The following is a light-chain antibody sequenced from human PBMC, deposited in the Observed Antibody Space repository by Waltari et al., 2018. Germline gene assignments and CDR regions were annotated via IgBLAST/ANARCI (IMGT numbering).Light chain of an antibody. CDR2: DVS. J-gene: IGLJ1*01. CDR1: ISDVGAYDY. Sequence: QSALTQPPSASGSPGQSVTISCTGSISDVGAYDYVSWYQQHPGKAPRLLIYDVSKRPAGVPDRVSGSKSGNTASLTVSGLQADDEADYYCSSYSDIKQRVFGTGTKVTVL. V-gene: IGLV2-8*01. CDR3: SSYSDIKQRV.